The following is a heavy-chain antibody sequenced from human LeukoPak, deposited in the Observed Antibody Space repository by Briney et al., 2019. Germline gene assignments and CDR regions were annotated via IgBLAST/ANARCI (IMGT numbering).Heavy chain of an antibody. CDR3: ARHGYYDSSGYWGVYFDY. V-gene: IGHV4-59*08. CDR1: GGSISSYY. CDR2: IYYSGST. D-gene: IGHD3-22*01. Sequence: SETLSLTCTVSGGSISSYYWSWIRQPPGKGLEWIGYIYYSGSTNYNPSFKSRVTISVDTSKNQFSLKLSSVTAADTAVYYCARHGYYDSSGYWGVYFDYWGQGTLVTVSS. J-gene: IGHJ4*02.